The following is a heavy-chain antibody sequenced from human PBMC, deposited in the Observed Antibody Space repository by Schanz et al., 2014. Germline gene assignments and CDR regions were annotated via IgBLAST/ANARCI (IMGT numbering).Heavy chain of an antibody. J-gene: IGHJ6*02. CDR1: GYTFTGYY. CDR2: INPNSGGT. CDR3: ATDHIAAAGSQYFYYYGMGV. Sequence: QVQLVQSGAEVKKPGASVKVSCKASGYTFTGYYMHWVRQAPGQGLEWMGRINPNSGGTNYAQKFQGRVTMTRDTSISTAYMELSRLRSEDTAVYYCATDHIAAAGSQYFYYYGMGVWGQGTTVTVSS. D-gene: IGHD6-13*01. V-gene: IGHV1-2*06.